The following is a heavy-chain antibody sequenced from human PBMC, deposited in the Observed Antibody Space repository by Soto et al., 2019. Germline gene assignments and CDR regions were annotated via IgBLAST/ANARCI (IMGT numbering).Heavy chain of an antibody. Sequence: QVQLIQFGPEVRKPGASVKVSCKTSGYTFPVYGISWVGQAPGQGLEWMGWISTAHADIGYAQKFQGRVTMTKDTSTSTSFMELRSLRSDDTAIYYCARDLAYIREYWGQGTQVTVSS. J-gene: IGHJ4*02. V-gene: IGHV1-18*01. CDR2: ISTAHADI. CDR1: GYTFPVYG. CDR3: ARDLAYIREY. D-gene: IGHD3-10*01.